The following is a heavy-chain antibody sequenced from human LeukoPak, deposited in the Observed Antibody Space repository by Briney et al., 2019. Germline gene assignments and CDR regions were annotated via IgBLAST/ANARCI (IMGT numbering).Heavy chain of an antibody. Sequence: GESLKISCKGSGYSFTSYWIGWVRQMPGKGLEWMGIIYPADSDTNYSPSFQGPVTISADKSVSTAYLQWSSLKASDSAMYYCAITGGLQSAHDAFDIWGQGALVTVSS. D-gene: IGHD4-11*01. CDR2: IYPADSDT. J-gene: IGHJ3*02. CDR1: GYSFTSYW. V-gene: IGHV5-51*01. CDR3: AITGGLQSAHDAFDI.